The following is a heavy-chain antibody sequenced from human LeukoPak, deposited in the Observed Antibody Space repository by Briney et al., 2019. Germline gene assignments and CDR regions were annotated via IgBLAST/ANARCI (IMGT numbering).Heavy chain of an antibody. Sequence: ASVKVSCKASGYTFTGYYMHWVRQAPGQGLEWMGWINPNSGGTNYAQEFQGRVTMTRGTSISTAYMELSRLRSDDTAVYYCARKGPYDYWGQGTLVTVSS. V-gene: IGHV1-2*02. J-gene: IGHJ4*02. CDR3: ARKGPYDY. CDR2: INPNSGGT. CDR1: GYTFTGYY.